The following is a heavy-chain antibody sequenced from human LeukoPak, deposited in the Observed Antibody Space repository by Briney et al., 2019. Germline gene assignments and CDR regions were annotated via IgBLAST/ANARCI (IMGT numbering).Heavy chain of an antibody. CDR2: IYTTGST. Sequence: SETLSLTCTVSGGSINNYYWNWIRQPAGKGLEWIGRIYTTGSTEYNPSLKSRVTMSVDTSKNQFSLKLSSVTAADTAVYYCASRVFVYYYGMDVWGQGTTVTVSS. CDR1: GGSINNYY. J-gene: IGHJ6*02. V-gene: IGHV4-4*07. CDR3: ASRVFVYYYGMDV.